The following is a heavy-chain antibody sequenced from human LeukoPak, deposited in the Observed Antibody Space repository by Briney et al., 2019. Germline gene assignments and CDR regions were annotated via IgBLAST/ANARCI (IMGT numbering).Heavy chain of an antibody. V-gene: IGHV1-18*01. CDR3: ARDFGGRYFDRSCDY. J-gene: IGHJ4*02. CDR2: ISAYNGNT. D-gene: IGHD3-9*01. Sequence: ASVKVSCKASGYTFTSYGISWVRQAPGQGLEWMGWISAYNGNTNYAQKLQGRVTMTTDTSTSTAYMELRSLRSDDTAVYYCARDFGGRYFDRSCDYWGQGTLVTVSS. CDR1: GYTFTSYG.